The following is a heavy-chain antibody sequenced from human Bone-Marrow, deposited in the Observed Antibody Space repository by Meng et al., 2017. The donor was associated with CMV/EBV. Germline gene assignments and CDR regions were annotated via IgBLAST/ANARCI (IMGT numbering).Heavy chain of an antibody. Sequence: SGGSISSGGYYWDWIRQHPGKGLEWIGYIYYNGSTYYNPSLKGRVTISVDTSKNQFSLKLSTVTAADTAVYYCARACGDYVPWADYWGQGTLVTVSS. J-gene: IGHJ4*02. D-gene: IGHD4-17*01. CDR1: GGSISSGGYY. CDR2: IYYNGST. V-gene: IGHV4-31*02. CDR3: ARACGDYVPWADY.